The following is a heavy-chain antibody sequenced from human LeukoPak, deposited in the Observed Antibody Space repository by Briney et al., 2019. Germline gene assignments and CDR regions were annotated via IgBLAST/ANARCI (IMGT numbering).Heavy chain of an antibody. J-gene: IGHJ4*02. CDR2: IDSSGGYM. D-gene: IGHD3-16*02. CDR3: AGSDDYVWGSYLYY. CDR1: GFTFNTYS. Sequence: GGSLRLSCEASGFTFNTYSMNWARQAPGKGLEWVSFIDSSGGYMFYADSVKGRFIISRDNAKNSLYLQMNSLRAEDTAVYYCAGSDDYVWGSYLYYWGQGTLVTVSS. V-gene: IGHV3-21*01.